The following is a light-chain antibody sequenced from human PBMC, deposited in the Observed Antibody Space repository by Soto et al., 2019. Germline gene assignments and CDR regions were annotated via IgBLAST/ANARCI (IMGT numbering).Light chain of an antibody. CDR1: QGISSY. Sequence: IQLTQSPSSLSASVGDRVTITCRASQGISSYLAWYQQKPGKAPKLLIYAASPLQSGVPSRFSGSGSVTDFTLTISSLQPEDFATDYCQQLNSYPLTFGGGTKVEIK. CDR2: AAS. J-gene: IGKJ4*01. CDR3: QQLNSYPLT. V-gene: IGKV1-9*01.